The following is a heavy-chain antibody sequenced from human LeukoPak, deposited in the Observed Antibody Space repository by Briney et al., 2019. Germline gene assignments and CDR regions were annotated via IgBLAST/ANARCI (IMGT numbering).Heavy chain of an antibody. CDR1: GFTFSSYA. D-gene: IGHD3-22*01. CDR3: AKGSYYDSSGSFYFDY. J-gene: IGHJ4*02. V-gene: IGHV3-23*01. CDR2: ISGSGDNT. Sequence: GGSLRLSCAASGFTFSSYAMSWVRQAPGKGLEWVSGISGSGDNTYYADSVKGRFTISRDNSKNTLYVQVNSLGTEDTAAYYCAKGSYYDSSGSFYFDYWGQGTLDTVSS.